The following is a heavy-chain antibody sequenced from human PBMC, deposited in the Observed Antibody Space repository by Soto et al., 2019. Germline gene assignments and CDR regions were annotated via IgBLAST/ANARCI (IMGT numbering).Heavy chain of an antibody. CDR1: GFTFSSYL. V-gene: IGHV3-7*01. CDR3: ARDLGTPNFDC. CDR2: IKQDGSEK. D-gene: IGHD1-1*01. J-gene: IGHJ4*02. Sequence: GGSLRLSCAASGFTFSSYLMSWVRQAPGKGLEWVANIKQDGSEKYYVDSVKGRFTISRDNAKNSLYLQMNSLRAEDTAVYYCARDLGTPNFDCWGQGTLVTVSS.